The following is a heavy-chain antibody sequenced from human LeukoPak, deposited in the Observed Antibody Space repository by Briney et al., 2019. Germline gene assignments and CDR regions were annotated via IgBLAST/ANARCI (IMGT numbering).Heavy chain of an antibody. Sequence: PSETLSLTCTVSGGSVSSGSYYWSWIRQPPGRGLEWIAYIHYSGSAAYNPSLKSRVIISRDMSTNQFSLKLNSVTAADTAVYYCARDPHCSSSSCPRDYWGQGTLVTVSS. CDR3: ARDPHCSSSSCPRDY. D-gene: IGHD2-2*01. CDR1: GGSVSSGSYY. CDR2: IHYSGSA. V-gene: IGHV4-61*01. J-gene: IGHJ4*02.